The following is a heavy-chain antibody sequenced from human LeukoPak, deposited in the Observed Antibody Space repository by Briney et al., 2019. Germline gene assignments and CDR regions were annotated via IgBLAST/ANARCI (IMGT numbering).Heavy chain of an antibody. CDR3: ARGSSGYGAS. J-gene: IGHJ5*02. Sequence: PGGSLNLSFAAPGFGLSSYWRHWVRKAPGKGLVWVSRIYSDGTSTSYADSVKGRFTISRDNAKNTLYLQMNSLRAEDTAVYYCARGSSGYGASWGQGTLVTVSS. CDR2: IYSDGTST. D-gene: IGHD5-12*01. V-gene: IGHV3-74*01. CDR1: GFGLSSYW.